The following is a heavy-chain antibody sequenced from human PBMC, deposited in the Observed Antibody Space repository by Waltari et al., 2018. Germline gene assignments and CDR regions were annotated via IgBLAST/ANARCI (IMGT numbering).Heavy chain of an antibody. CDR3: ARGSTIPTSGSF. V-gene: IGHV4-4*02. D-gene: IGHD1-26*01. CDR2: ISHRGKS. J-gene: IGHJ4*02. Sequence: QVKLQETGPGLVKPSETLSLMCAVSGGSISGSDWWSWVRQPPGKGLEWIGEISHRGKSNYNPSLKSRVSMSVDKAKNHLSLKLTSVTAADTARYYCARGSTIPTSGSFWGQGTLVTVSS. CDR1: GGSISGSDW.